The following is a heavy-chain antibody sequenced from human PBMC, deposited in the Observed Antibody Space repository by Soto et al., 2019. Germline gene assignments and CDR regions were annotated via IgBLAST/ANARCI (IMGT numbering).Heavy chain of an antibody. CDR2: ISYDGSKK. Sequence: PGGSLRLSCAASGFTFSNYGMHWVRQAPGKGLEWVAVISYDGSKKYYADSVKGRFTISRDNSKNTLYLQMNSLRAEDTAVYYCAKADDSSGYLLQPPDYWGQGTLVTVSS. D-gene: IGHD3-22*01. CDR1: GFTFSNYG. J-gene: IGHJ4*02. V-gene: IGHV3-30*18. CDR3: AKADDSSGYLLQPPDY.